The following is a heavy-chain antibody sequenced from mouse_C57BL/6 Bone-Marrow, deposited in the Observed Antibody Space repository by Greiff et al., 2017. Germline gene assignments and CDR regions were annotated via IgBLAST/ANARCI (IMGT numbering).Heavy chain of an antibody. V-gene: IGHV1-64*01. D-gene: IGHD1-1*01. CDR1: GYTFTSYW. CDR3: ARDTTVVAHWYFDV. Sequence: QVHVKQSGAELVKPGASVKLSCKASGYTFTSYWMHWVKQRPGQGLEWIGMIHPNSGSTNYNEKFKSKATLTVDKSSSTAYMQLSSLTSEDSAVYYCARDTTVVAHWYFDVWGTGTTVTVSS. CDR2: IHPNSGST. J-gene: IGHJ1*03.